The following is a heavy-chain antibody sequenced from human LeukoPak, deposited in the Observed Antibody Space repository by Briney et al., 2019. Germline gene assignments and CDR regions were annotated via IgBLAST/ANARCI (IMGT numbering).Heavy chain of an antibody. J-gene: IGHJ5*01. Sequence: ASVKVSCKASGYTFTSYGISWVRQAPGQGLEWMGWISAYNGNTNYAQKLQGRVTMTTDTSTSTAYMELRSLRTDNTAVYYCARDGGVSSSAPDLGSPWGQGTLVTVSS. CDR3: ARDGGVSSSAPDLGSP. CDR2: ISAYNGNT. CDR1: GYTFTSYG. V-gene: IGHV1-18*01. D-gene: IGHD6-6*01.